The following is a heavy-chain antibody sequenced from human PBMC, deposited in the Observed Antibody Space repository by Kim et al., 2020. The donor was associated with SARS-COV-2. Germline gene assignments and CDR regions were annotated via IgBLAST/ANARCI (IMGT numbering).Heavy chain of an antibody. V-gene: IGHV1-69*13. CDR1: GGTFSSYA. J-gene: IGHJ4*02. D-gene: IGHD3-10*01. Sequence: SVKVSCKASGGTFSSYAISWVRQAPGQGLEWMGGIIPIFGTANYAQKFQGRVTITADESTSTAYMELSSLRSEDTAVYYCARGIRGAQRLWFGELLYPGWDYWGQGTLVTVSS. CDR2: IIPIFGTA. CDR3: ARGIRGAQRLWFGELLYPGWDY.